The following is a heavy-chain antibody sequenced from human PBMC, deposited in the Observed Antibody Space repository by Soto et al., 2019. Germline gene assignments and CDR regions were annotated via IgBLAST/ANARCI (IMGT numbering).Heavy chain of an antibody. Sequence: QVQLVESGGGVVQPGRSLRLSCAASGFTFSSYAMHWVRQAPGKGLEWVAVISYDGSNKYYADSVKGRFTISRDNSKNTLYLQMNSLRAEDTAVYYCARGWLGMDVWGQGTTVTVSS. J-gene: IGHJ6*02. CDR3: ARGWLGMDV. CDR1: GFTFSSYA. CDR2: ISYDGSNK. D-gene: IGHD3-22*01. V-gene: IGHV3-30-3*01.